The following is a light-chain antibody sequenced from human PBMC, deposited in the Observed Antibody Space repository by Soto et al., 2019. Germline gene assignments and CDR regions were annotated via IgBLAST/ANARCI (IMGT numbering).Light chain of an antibody. CDR1: QGIASY. CDR3: QQLNSYPYT. CDR2: AAS. V-gene: IGKV1-9*01. Sequence: IQLTQSPSSLSASVGDRVTITCRASQGIASYLAWYQQNPGKAPKLLIYAASTLQSGVPSRFSGSGSGTDFTLTISSLQPEDFATYYCQQLNSYPYTFGQGTKLEIK. J-gene: IGKJ2*01.